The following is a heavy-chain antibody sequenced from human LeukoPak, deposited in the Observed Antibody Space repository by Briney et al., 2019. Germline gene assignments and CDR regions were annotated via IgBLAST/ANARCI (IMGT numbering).Heavy chain of an antibody. V-gene: IGHV1-24*01. Sequence: ASVKVSCKVSGYTLTELSMDWVRQAPGKGLEWMGGFDPEDGETIYAQKFQGRVTMTEDTSTDTAYMELGSLRSEDTAVYYCARDRGAAGTIDYWGQGTLVTVSS. CDR3: ARDRGAAGTIDY. J-gene: IGHJ4*02. D-gene: IGHD1-1*01. CDR1: GYTLTELS. CDR2: FDPEDGET.